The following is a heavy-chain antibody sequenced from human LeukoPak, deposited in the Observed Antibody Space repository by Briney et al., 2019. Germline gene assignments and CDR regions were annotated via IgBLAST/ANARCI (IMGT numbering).Heavy chain of an antibody. CDR2: ITSVGGTT. J-gene: IGHJ4*02. CDR1: GFAFGSCG. D-gene: IGHD1-7*01. V-gene: IGHV3-23*01. CDR3: AKSPMRNYAVDPKTDF. Sequence: PGGSLRLSCAASGFAFGSCGMSWVRQAPGKGLEWVSTITSVGGTTYYADSVKGRFTISRDNSKNTLYLQMNSLRAGDTATYYCAKSPMRNYAVDPKTDFWGQGTLVTVSS.